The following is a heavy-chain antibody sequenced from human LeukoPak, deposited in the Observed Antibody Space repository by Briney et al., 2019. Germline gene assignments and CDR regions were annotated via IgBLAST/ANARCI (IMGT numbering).Heavy chain of an antibody. D-gene: IGHD5-18*01. CDR2: IFYSGST. CDR3: ARGCNVDTAMPGDDAFDI. J-gene: IGHJ3*02. V-gene: IGHV4-39*07. Sequence: SETLSLTCTVSGGSISSSSYYWGWIRQPPEKGLEWIGTIFYSGSTYYNPSLKSRVTISVDTSKNQFSLKLSSVTAADTAVYYCARGCNVDTAMPGDDAFDIWGQGTMVTVSS. CDR1: GGSISSSSYY.